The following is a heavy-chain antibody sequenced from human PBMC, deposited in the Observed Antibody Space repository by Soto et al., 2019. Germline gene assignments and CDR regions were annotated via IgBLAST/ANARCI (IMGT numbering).Heavy chain of an antibody. CDR1: GYSFTSYW. CDR2: IYPGDSDT. CDR3: ARRYGYCSSTSCSNWFDP. J-gene: IGHJ5*02. V-gene: IGHV5-51*01. Sequence: PGESLKISCKGSGYSFTSYWIGWVRQMPGKGLEWMGIIYPGDSDTRYSPSFQGQVTISADKSISTAYLQWSSLKASDTAMYYCARRYGYCSSTSCSNWFDPWGQGTLVTVSS. D-gene: IGHD2-2*01.